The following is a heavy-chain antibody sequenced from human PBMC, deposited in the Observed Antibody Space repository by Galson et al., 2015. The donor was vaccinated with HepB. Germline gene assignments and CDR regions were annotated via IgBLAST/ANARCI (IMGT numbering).Heavy chain of an antibody. D-gene: IGHD2/OR15-2a*01. J-gene: IGHJ4*02. CDR3: VRGTTAPDY. Sequence: SLRLSCAACGFTFTSYGMRWVRQAPGKGLECMSAISTGGDTSDYADTVKGRFTVARDSSTNTLYLQMNGLRADDTAIYYCVRGTTAPDYWGQGTPVTVSS. CDR2: ISTGGDTS. V-gene: IGHV3-23*01. CDR1: GFTFTSYG.